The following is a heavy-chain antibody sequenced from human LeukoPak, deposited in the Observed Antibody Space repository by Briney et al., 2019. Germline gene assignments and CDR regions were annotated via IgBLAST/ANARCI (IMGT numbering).Heavy chain of an antibody. CDR2: FDPEEGET. Sequence: ASVKVSCKVSGYTLTELSMHWVRQAPGKGLEWMGGFDPEEGETIYAQKFQGRVTMTEDTSTDTAYMELSSLRSEDTAVYYCATTSIAAPDSPPFDYWGQGTLVTVSS. D-gene: IGHD6-6*01. V-gene: IGHV1-24*01. CDR3: ATTSIAAPDSPPFDY. J-gene: IGHJ4*02. CDR1: GYTLTELS.